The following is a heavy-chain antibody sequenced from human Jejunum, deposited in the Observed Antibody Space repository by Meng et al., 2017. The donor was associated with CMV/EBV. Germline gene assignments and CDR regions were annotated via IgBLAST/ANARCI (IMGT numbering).Heavy chain of an antibody. CDR3: AREIEKPGNWYFDL. V-gene: IGHV3-13*01. J-gene: IGHJ2*01. Sequence: SGFPFGNHYIPWVRQVPGDGLEWVTAIDTAGHTYYSASVEGRFAISRENAKNSLYLQMNNLRAGDTAVYYCAREIEKPGNWYFDLWGRGTLVTVSS. CDR2: IDTAGHT. CDR1: GFPFGNHY. D-gene: IGHD1-1*01.